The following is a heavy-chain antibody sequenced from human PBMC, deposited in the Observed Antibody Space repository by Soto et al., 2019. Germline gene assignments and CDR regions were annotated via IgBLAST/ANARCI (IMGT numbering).Heavy chain of an antibody. Sequence: QVQLVQSGAEEKKPGASVKVSCKASGYTFTSYAMHWVRQAPGQRLEWMGWINAGNGNTKYSQKFQGRVTITSDTSASTAYMELSSLRSEDTAVYYCAREPSYYGMDVWGQGTTVTVSS. CDR2: INAGNGNT. CDR1: GYTFTSYA. J-gene: IGHJ6*02. V-gene: IGHV1-3*05. CDR3: AREPSYYGMDV.